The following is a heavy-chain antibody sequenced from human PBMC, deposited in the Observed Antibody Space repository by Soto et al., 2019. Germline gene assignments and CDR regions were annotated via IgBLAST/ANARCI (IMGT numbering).Heavy chain of an antibody. V-gene: IGHV4-4*07. CDR1: GADINTYS. D-gene: IGHD6-19*01. Sequence: SETLSLTCSVSGADINTYSWTWIRQPAGKGLEWIGRIYTSASINYNPSLRGRVTLSVDTSTNQVSLKLASVTAADTAVYYCARDREAGYNFYYGMDVWGQGTTVTV. CDR2: IYTSASI. CDR3: ARDREAGYNFYYGMDV. J-gene: IGHJ6*02.